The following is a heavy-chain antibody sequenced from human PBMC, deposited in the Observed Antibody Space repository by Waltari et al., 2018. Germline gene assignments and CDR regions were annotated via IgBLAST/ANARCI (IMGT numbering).Heavy chain of an antibody. J-gene: IGHJ1*01. Sequence: EVQLVESGGVVVQPGGSLRLSCAASGFTFEDYAMHWVRQAPGKGLEWVSLISWDGGSTYYADSVKGRFTISRDNSKNSLYLQMNSLRAEYTALYYCAKDMVSISSRYFQHWGQGTLVTVSS. CDR2: ISWDGGST. CDR3: AKDMVSISSRYFQH. D-gene: IGHD6-6*01. V-gene: IGHV3-43D*04. CDR1: GFTFEDYA.